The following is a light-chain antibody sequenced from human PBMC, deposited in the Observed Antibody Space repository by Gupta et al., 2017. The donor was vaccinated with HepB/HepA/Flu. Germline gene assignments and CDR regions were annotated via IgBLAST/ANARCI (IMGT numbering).Light chain of an antibody. CDR1: SSDVGAYNY. Sequence: QSALPQPPSASGSPRPSVSLACTGPSSDVGAYNYVSCYQQHPGKVHRLMIYEVSKRPSGVPDRFSGTKSGNTASLTVSGLQAEDEADYYCSSHGGSSNFYVFGTGTKVTVL. V-gene: IGLV2-8*01. CDR2: EVS. J-gene: IGLJ1*01. CDR3: SSHGGSSNFYV.